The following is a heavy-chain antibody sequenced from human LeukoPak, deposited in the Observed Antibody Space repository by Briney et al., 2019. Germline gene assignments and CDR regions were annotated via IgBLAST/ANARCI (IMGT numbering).Heavy chain of an antibody. CDR3: ARSPGLMAADDY. CDR2: IYHSGST. V-gene: IGHV4-4*02. CDR1: GGSISSFNW. J-gene: IGHJ4*02. Sequence: SETLSLTCAVSGGSISSFNWWSWVRQPPGKGLEWIGEIYHSGSTNYNPSLKSRVTISVDKSKNQFSLKLSSVTAADTAVYYCARSPGLMAADDYWGQGTLVTVSS. D-gene: IGHD6-13*01.